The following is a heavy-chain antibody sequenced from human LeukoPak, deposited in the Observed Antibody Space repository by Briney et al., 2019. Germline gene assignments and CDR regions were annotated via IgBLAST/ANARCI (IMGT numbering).Heavy chain of an antibody. V-gene: IGHV3-23*01. Sequence: GGSLRLSCVGSGFTFRSHAMSWVRQAPEKGLEFVSGIYENGGTTYYADSVKGRFSISRDNSKNTLYLQMNSLRDEDTAVYYCARDGYYYGMDVWGQGTTVTVSS. CDR1: GFTFRSHA. CDR3: ARDGYYYGMDV. CDR2: IYENGGTT. J-gene: IGHJ6*02.